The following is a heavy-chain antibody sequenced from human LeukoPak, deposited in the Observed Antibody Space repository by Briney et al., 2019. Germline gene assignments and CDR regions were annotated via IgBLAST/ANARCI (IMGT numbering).Heavy chain of an antibody. CDR1: GFTFTNHI. CDR3: VRERKATNVHSGAFDC. J-gene: IGHJ3*01. Sequence: GRYLRLSCAATGFTFTNHIMDWVRQAPGKGLEWVASIARDGSQTFYIESVKGRLSISRDNSENNLYLQKNSLRAEDTAVYFWVRERKATNVHSGAFDCWGQGTMLSVSS. D-gene: IGHD3-10*02. CDR2: IARDGSQT. V-gene: IGHV3-30-3*01.